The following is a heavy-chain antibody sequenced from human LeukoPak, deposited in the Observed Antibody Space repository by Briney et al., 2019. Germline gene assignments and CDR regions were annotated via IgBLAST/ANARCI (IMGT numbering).Heavy chain of an antibody. CDR1: GGSISSYY. CDR3: ARRLYGDTGSFDY. D-gene: IGHD4-17*01. V-gene: IGHV4-59*08. Sequence: KPSETLSLTCTVSGGSISSYYWSWIRQPPGKGREWIGYIYYSGSTNYNPPLKSRVTISVDTSKNQFSLRLSPGTAADSDVYYCARRLYGDTGSFDYWGQGTLVSVSS. J-gene: IGHJ4*02. CDR2: IYYSGST.